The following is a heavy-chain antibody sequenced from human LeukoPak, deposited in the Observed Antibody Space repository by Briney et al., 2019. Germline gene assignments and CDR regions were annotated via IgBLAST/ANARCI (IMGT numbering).Heavy chain of an antibody. V-gene: IGHV3-13*04. CDR2: IGTAGDT. CDR3: ARVGSAGNFDY. Sequence: AGSQRLSCAASGFTFSSYDMHWVRQATGKGLEWVSAIGTAGDTYYPGSVKGRFTISRENAKNSLYLQMNSLRAGDTAVYYCARVGSAGNFDYWGQGTLVTVSS. CDR1: GFTFSSYD. D-gene: IGHD6-19*01. J-gene: IGHJ4*02.